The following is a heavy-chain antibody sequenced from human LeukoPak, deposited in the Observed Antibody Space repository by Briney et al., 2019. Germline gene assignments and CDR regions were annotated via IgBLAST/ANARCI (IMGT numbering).Heavy chain of an antibody. CDR2: MNPNSGNT. CDR3: ARGDLLSYYDFWSGYYTPYYYGMDV. V-gene: IGHV1-8*01. Sequence: ASVKVSCKASGYTFTSYDINWVRQATGQGLEWMGWMNPNSGNTGYAQKFQGRVTMTRNTSISTAYMELSSLRSEDTAVYYCARGDLLSYYDFWSGYYTPYYYGMDVWGQGTTVTVSS. CDR1: GYTFTSYD. J-gene: IGHJ6*02. D-gene: IGHD3-3*01.